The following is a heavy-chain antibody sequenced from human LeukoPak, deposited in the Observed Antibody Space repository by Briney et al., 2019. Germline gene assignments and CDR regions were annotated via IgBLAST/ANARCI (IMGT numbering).Heavy chain of an antibody. Sequence: SETLSLTCTVSGGSISSSSYYWGWIRQPPGKGLEWIGEINHSGSTNYNPSLRSRVTISVDTSKNRFSLKLSSVTAADTAVYYCARITMIVVVIDYWGQGTLVTVSS. J-gene: IGHJ4*02. V-gene: IGHV4-39*07. D-gene: IGHD3-22*01. CDR2: INHSGST. CDR1: GGSISSSSYY. CDR3: ARITMIVVVIDY.